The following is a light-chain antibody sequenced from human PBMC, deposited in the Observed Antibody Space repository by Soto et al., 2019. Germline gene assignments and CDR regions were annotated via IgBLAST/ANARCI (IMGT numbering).Light chain of an antibody. Sequence: QSALTQPASVSGSPGQSITISCTGTSSDVGGYNYVSWYQHHPGKAPKLMIYEVSKRPSGVSNRFSGSKSGNTASLTISGLQAEDEADYYCISYTGSSTPVFGGGTKLSVL. CDR1: SSDVGGYNY. V-gene: IGLV2-14*01. CDR3: ISYTGSSTPV. J-gene: IGLJ3*02. CDR2: EVS.